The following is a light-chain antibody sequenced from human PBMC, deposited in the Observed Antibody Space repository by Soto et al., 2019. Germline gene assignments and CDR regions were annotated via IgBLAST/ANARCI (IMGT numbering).Light chain of an antibody. J-gene: IGKJ1*01. CDR3: QQLNTYPRT. Sequence: DIQLTQSPSFLSASVRDRVTITCRASQGISTYLAWYQQKPGKAPTLLIYAASTLQSGVPSRFSGSGSGTEFTLTFSSLQPEDFATYYCQQLNTYPRTFGQGTMVEIK. CDR2: AAS. CDR1: QGISTY. V-gene: IGKV1-9*01.